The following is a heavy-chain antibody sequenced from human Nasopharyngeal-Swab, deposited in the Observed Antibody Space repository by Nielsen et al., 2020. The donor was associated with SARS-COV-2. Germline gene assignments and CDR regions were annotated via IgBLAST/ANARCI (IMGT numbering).Heavy chain of an antibody. CDR3: ARPSGSYSGAFDI. CDR1: GFTFSSYG. Sequence: GESLKISCAASGFTFSSYGMNWVRQAPGKGLEWVSYISSSGSTIYYADSVKGRFTISRDNAKNSLYLQMNSLRAEDTAVYYCARPSGSYSGAFDIWGQGTMVTVSS. CDR2: ISSSGSTI. V-gene: IGHV3-48*04. J-gene: IGHJ3*02. D-gene: IGHD1-26*01.